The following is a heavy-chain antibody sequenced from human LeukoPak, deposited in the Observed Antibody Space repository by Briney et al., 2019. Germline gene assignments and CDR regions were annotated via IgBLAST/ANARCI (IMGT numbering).Heavy chain of an antibody. D-gene: IGHD1/OR15-1a*01. CDR3: ARHPDDLSGWNNGKNFFDY. J-gene: IGHJ4*02. V-gene: IGHV3-23*01. CDR2: ISGRGSST. CDR1: GFTFSSYV. Sequence: GGSLRLSCAASGFTFSSYVMSWVRQAPGKGLEWVSGISGRGSSTYYADSVKGRFTISRDNSKNTLYLQMNSLRAEDTAVHYWARHPDDLSGWNNGKNFFDYWGQGTWVPVSS.